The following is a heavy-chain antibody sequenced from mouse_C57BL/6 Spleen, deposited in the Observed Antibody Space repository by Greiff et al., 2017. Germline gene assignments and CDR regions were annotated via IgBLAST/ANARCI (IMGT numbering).Heavy chain of an antibody. CDR3: ARGDDDPDAMDY. D-gene: IGHD2-3*01. CDR2: IYPGSGST. Sequence: QVQLQQPGAELVKPGASVKMSCKASGYTFTSYWITWVKQRPGPGLEWIGDIYPGSGSTNYNEKFKSKATLTVDTSSSTAYMQLSSLTSEDSAVYYCARGDDDPDAMDYWGQGTSVTVSS. CDR1: GYTFTSYW. V-gene: IGHV1-55*01. J-gene: IGHJ4*01.